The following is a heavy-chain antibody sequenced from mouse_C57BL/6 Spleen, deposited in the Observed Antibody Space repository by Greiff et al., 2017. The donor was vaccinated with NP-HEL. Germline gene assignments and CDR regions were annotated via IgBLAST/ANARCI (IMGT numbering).Heavy chain of an antibody. CDR2: INPSTGGT. CDR3: ARESDYYGSSYRYFDV. CDR1: GYSFTGYY. J-gene: IGHJ1*03. Sequence: VQLQQSGPELVKPGASVKISCKASGYSFTGYYMNWVKQSPEKSLEWIGEINPSTGGTTYNQKFKAKATLTVDKSSSTAYMQLKSLTSEDSAVYYCARESDYYGSSYRYFDVWGTGTTVTVSS. D-gene: IGHD1-1*01. V-gene: IGHV1-42*01.